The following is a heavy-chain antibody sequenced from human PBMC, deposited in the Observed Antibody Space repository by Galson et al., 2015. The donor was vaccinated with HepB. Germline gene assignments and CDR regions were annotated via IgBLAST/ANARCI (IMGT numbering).Heavy chain of an antibody. Sequence: SLRLSCAASGFTFSSYGMHWVRQAPGKGLEWVAVISYDGSNKYYADSVKGRFTISRDNSKNTLYLQMNSLRAEDTAVYYCARSATYDFWSGSLDYWGQGTLVTVSS. V-gene: IGHV3-30*03. CDR2: ISYDGSNK. CDR3: ARSATYDFWSGSLDY. D-gene: IGHD3-3*01. J-gene: IGHJ4*02. CDR1: GFTFSSYG.